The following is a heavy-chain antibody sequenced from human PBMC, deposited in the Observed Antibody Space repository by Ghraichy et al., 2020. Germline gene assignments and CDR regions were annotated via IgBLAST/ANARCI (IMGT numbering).Heavy chain of an antibody. CDR2: FFYSGTT. CDR3: ARLGGVKVPVDAFDV. V-gene: IGHV4-59*08. D-gene: IGHD2/OR15-2a*01. J-gene: IGHJ3*01. CDR1: GGSVSDYF. Sequence: SETLSLTCTVSGGSVSDYFWSWIRQPPGKGLECIGYFFYSGTTNYNPSLKSRVTISVDTSKNQVYLNLISVTAADTAVYYCARLGGVKVPVDAFDVWGQGTMVTVSS.